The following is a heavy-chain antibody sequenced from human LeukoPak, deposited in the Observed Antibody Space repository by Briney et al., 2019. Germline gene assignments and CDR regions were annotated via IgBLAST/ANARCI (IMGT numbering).Heavy chain of an antibody. V-gene: IGHV3-7*01. D-gene: IGHD1-14*01. J-gene: IGHJ4*02. CDR3: AREVWGPEY. CDR2: IKQDGSDK. CDR1: GFTFTKYW. Sequence: AGESLRLSCAASGFTFTKYWMTWVRQAPGKGLEWVGNIKQDGSDKNYMDSVKGRFTISRDNTKNSVYLQMSSLRAEDTAVYYCAREVWGPEYWGQGTLVTVSS.